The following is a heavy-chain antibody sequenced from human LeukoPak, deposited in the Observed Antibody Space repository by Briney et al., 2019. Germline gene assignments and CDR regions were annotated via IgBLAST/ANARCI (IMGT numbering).Heavy chain of an antibody. CDR2: IYPGDSDT. CDR1: GYSFTSYW. J-gene: IGHJ6*03. CDR3: ARLIYYDFWSGYSQNYYYYMDV. D-gene: IGHD3-3*01. Sequence: GGSLKISCKGSGYSFTSYWIGWVRQMPGKGLDWMGSIYPGDSDTRYSPSFQGQVTISADKSISTAYLQWSSLKASDTAMYYCARLIYYDFWSGYSQNYYYYMDVWGKGTTVTVSS. V-gene: IGHV5-51*01.